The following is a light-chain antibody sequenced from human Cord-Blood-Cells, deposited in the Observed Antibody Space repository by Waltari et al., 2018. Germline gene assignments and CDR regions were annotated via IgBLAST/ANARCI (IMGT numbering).Light chain of an antibody. V-gene: IGLV2-14*01. Sequence: QSALTQPASVSGSPGQSITISCPGTSSDFGGYTYVSWYQQHPGKAPKLMIYDVSKRPSGVSNRFSGSKSGNTASLTISGLQAEDEADYYCSSYTSSSTLVFGGGTKLTVL. J-gene: IGLJ2*01. CDR1: SSDFGGYTY. CDR2: DVS. CDR3: SSYTSSSTLV.